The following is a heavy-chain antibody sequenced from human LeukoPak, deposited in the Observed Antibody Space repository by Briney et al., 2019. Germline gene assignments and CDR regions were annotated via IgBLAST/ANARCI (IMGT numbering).Heavy chain of an antibody. Sequence: GASVKVSCKASGYTFTSYYMHWVRQAPGQGLEWMGIINPSGGSTSYAQKFQGRVTMTRDTSTSTVYMELSSLRSEDTAVYYCARASYYYDSSGYYGSRFWGQGTLVTVSS. CDR1: GYTFTSYY. CDR2: INPSGGST. CDR3: ARASYYYDSSGYYGSRF. V-gene: IGHV1-46*01. J-gene: IGHJ4*02. D-gene: IGHD3-22*01.